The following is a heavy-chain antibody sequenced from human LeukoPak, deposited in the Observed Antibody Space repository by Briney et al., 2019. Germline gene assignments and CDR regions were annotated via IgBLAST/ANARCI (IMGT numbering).Heavy chain of an antibody. CDR2: ISGSGGST. CDR1: GGSISSSSYY. Sequence: ETLSLTCTVSGGSISSSSYYWGWIRQTPGKGLEWVSVISGSGGSTYYADSVKGRSTIFRDNSKNTLYLQMNSLRAEDTAVYYCAKERRSIQVWATTFDYWGQGTLVTVSS. V-gene: IGHV3-23*01. CDR3: AKERRSIQVWATTFDY. D-gene: IGHD3-16*01. J-gene: IGHJ4*02.